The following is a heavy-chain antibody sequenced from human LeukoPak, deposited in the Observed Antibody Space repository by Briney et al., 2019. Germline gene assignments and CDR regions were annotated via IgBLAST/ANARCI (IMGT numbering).Heavy chain of an antibody. D-gene: IGHD3-10*01. CDR1: GFTFSSYG. J-gene: IGHJ4*02. CDR3: AKDVSYYGSGSYRLWEPVFDQ. CDR2: IRYDGSNK. Sequence: PGGSLRLSCAASGFTFSSYGMHWVRQAPGKGLEWVAFIRYDGSNKYYADSVKGRFTISRDNAKNSLYLQMNSLRDEDTALYYCAKDVSYYGSGSYRLWEPVFDQWGQGTLVTVSS. V-gene: IGHV3-30*02.